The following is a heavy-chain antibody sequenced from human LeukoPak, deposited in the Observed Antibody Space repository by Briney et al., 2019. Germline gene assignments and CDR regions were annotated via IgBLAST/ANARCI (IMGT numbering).Heavy chain of an antibody. J-gene: IGHJ4*02. CDR2: IYPGDSDT. Sequence: AESLNISCKGSGYTFTSSWIGWVRQMPGKSLEWMGTIYPGDSDTRYSPSFQGQVTISADKSIRTAYLQWSSLKASDTAIFYCARGDGYSRFDDWGQGTLVTVSS. CDR1: GYTFTSSW. CDR3: ARGDGYSRFDD. V-gene: IGHV5-51*01. D-gene: IGHD5-24*01.